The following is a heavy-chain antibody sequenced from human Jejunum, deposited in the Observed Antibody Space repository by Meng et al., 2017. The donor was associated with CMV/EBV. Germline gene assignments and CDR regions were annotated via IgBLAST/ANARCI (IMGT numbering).Heavy chain of an antibody. D-gene: IGHD3/OR15-3a*01. Sequence: GRSWVRQAPGQGLEWMGWISAKNGKINYAQKFQGRVTMTTDSPTSTTYMELRGLRSDDTAAYYCARDGRFLDWLLVDPQFFGLDVWGQGTTVTVSS. V-gene: IGHV1-18*01. J-gene: IGHJ6*02. CDR1: G. CDR2: ISAKNGKI. CDR3: ARDGRFLDWLLVDPQFFGLDV.